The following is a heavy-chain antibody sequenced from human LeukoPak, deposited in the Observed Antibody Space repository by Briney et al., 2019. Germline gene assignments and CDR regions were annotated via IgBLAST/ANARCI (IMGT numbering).Heavy chain of an antibody. CDR3: AGEWELLEGVEDY. Sequence: GGSLRLSCAASGSTFSSYNMNWVRQAPGKGLEWVSSISSSSSYIYYAASVKGRFTISRDNAKNSLYLQMNSLRAEDTAVYYCAGEWELLEGVEDYWGQGTLVTVSS. D-gene: IGHD1-26*01. CDR1: GSTFSSYN. CDR2: ISSSSSYI. J-gene: IGHJ4*02. V-gene: IGHV3-21*01.